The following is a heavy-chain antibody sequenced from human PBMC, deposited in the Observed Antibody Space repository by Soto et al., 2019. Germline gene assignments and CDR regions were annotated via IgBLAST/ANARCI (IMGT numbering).Heavy chain of an antibody. CDR2: MNVYNGHT. D-gene: IGHD6-19*01. Sequence: QVQLVQSGAEVKKPGASVKVSCKASGYIFNNYAISWVRQAPGQGLEWMGWMNVYNGHTKYAQKVQGRLTMTTDTSTSTGYMELRNLRSDDTGVYYCARDLSSGWFDHWGQGTLVTVSS. CDR1: GYIFNNYA. CDR3: ARDLSSGWFDH. V-gene: IGHV1-18*01. J-gene: IGHJ5*02.